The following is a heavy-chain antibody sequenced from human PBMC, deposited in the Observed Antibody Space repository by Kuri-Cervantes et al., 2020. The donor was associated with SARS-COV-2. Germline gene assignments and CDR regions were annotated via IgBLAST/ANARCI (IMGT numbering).Heavy chain of an antibody. CDR1: GGSISGYY. J-gene: IGHJ6*02. CDR2: AYSSGGT. V-gene: IGHV4-4*07. D-gene: IGHD2/OR15-2a*01. CDR3: ARGILGDDSIHYGMDV. Sequence: SETLSLTCTLSGGSISGYYWSWIRQSAGKGLEFIGRAYSSGGTNYNPSLGSRVTMSIDTAKNQVSLRLTSVTAADTAVYYCARGILGDDSIHYGMDVWGQGTSVTVSS.